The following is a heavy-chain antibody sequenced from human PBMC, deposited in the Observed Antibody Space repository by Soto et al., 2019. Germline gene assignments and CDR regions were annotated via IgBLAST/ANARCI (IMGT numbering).Heavy chain of an antibody. V-gene: IGHV4-34*01. CDR2: INHSGST. D-gene: IGHD6-19*01. J-gene: IGHJ6*02. CDR3: AQWLVPRGPYYYGMDV. Sequence: KPSETLSLTCAVYGGSFSGYYWSWIRQPPGKGLEWIGEINHSGSTNYNPSLKSRVTISVDTSKNQFSLKLSSVTAADTAVYYCAQWLVPRGPYYYGMDVWGQGTTVTVSS. CDR1: GGSFSGYY.